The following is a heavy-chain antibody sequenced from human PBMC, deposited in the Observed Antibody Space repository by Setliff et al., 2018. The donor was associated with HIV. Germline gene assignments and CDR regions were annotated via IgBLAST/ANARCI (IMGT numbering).Heavy chain of an antibody. CDR2: MNPNSGNT. CDR3: AHRRGGDRGTNNCFDP. D-gene: IGHD1-1*01. CDR1: GYTFTSYD. Sequence: ASVKVSCKASGYTFTSYDINWVRQATGQGLEWMGWMNPNSGNTGYAQKFQGRLSITKDPSENQVVLTMTNMDPVDTATYYCAHRRGGDRGTNNCFDPWGQGALVTVSS. V-gene: IGHV1-8*02. J-gene: IGHJ5*02.